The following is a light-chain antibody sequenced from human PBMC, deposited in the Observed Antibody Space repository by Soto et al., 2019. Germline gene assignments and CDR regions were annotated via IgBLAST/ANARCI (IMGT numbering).Light chain of an antibody. CDR3: ETWDTNTRV. CDR2: VEGSGSY. CDR1: SGHSSYI. V-gene: IGLV4-60*02. Sequence: QSVLTQSSSASASLGSSVRLTCTLSSGHSSYIIAWHQQQPGKAPRYLMKVEGSGSYNKGSGVPDRFSGSSSGADRYLTISNRQFEEEADYYCETWDTNTRVFGGGTQLTVL. J-gene: IGLJ3*02.